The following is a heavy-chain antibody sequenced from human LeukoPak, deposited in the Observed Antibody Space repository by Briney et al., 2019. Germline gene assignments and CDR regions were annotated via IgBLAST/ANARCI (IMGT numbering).Heavy chain of an antibody. CDR2: ISSSGSTI. Sequence: PGGSLRLSCAASGFTFSSYEMNWVRQAPGKGLEWVSYISSSGSTIYYADSMKGRFTISRDNAKNSLYLQMNSLRAEDTAVYYCARNKKGDRYTYGHDYWGQGTLVTVSS. CDR3: ARNKKGDRYTYGHDY. V-gene: IGHV3-48*03. J-gene: IGHJ4*02. CDR1: GFTFSSYE. D-gene: IGHD5-18*01.